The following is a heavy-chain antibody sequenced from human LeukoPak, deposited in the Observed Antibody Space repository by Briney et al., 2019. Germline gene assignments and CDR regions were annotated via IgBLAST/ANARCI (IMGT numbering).Heavy chain of an antibody. J-gene: IGHJ6*03. V-gene: IGHV1-2*02. D-gene: IGHD3-10*01. Sequence: GASVKVSCKASGYTFTGYYMHWVRQAPGQGLEWMGWINPNSGGTNYAQKLQGRVTMTRDTYISTAYMELSRLRSDDTAVYYCARDRGYGSGSYYNRLYHSYYYMDVWGKGTTVTVSS. CDR3: ARDRGYGSGSYYNRLYHSYYYMDV. CDR1: GYTFTGYY. CDR2: INPNSGGT.